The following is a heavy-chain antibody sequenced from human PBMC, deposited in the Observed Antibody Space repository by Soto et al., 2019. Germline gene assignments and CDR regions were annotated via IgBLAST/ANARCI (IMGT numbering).Heavy chain of an antibody. J-gene: IGHJ4*02. CDR2: IDYSGSA. CDR1: SGSISGYY. CDR3: ARHYCSNGHCYYFDY. V-gene: IGHV4-59*08. Sequence: QVQLQESGPGLVKPSETLSLTCTVSSGSISGYYWSWIRQHPGKGLEWIGFIDYSGSANSNPSLKSRGTTSVATSKNQFFLKMSSVTAADTAVYYCARHYCSNGHCYYFDYWGQGTLVTVSS. D-gene: IGHD2-8*01.